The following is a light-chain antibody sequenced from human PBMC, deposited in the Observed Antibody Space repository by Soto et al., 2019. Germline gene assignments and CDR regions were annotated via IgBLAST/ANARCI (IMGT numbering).Light chain of an antibody. CDR2: GAS. CDR1: QTVRNSY. Sequence: EFVFTQSPGTLALSPGERATPPRRSSQTVRNSYLAWYQQKPGQAPRLLIYGASSRATGIPDRFSGSGSGTDFTLTISRLEPEDFAVYYCHQYHYSPQTFGQGTKVDIK. V-gene: IGKV3-20*01. CDR3: HQYHYSPQT. J-gene: IGKJ2*01.